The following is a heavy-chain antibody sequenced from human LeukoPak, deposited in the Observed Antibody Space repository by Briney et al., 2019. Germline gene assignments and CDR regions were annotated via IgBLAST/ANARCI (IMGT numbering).Heavy chain of an antibody. Sequence: SETLSLTCTVSGGSISSGDYYWSWIRQPPGKGLEWIGYIYYSGSTYYNPSLKSRVTISVDTCKNQFSLKLSSVTAADTAVYYCARDPGDLDYGDYYYYYGMDVWGQGTTVTVSS. D-gene: IGHD4-17*01. CDR3: ARDPGDLDYGDYYYYYGMDV. J-gene: IGHJ6*02. CDR2: IYYSGST. CDR1: GGSISSGDYY. V-gene: IGHV4-30-4*01.